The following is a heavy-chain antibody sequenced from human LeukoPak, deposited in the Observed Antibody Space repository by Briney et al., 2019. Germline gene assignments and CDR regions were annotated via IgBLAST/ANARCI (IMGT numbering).Heavy chain of an antibody. Sequence: PGGSLRLSCAASGFTFSSYSMNWVRQAPGKGLEWVSSISSSSSYIYYADSVKGRFTISRDNAKNSLYLQMNSLRAEDTAVYYCARGKATYYYDVEWLPDFDYWGQGTLVTVSS. CDR3: ARGKATYYYDVEWLPDFDY. J-gene: IGHJ4*02. V-gene: IGHV3-21*01. CDR2: ISSSSSYI. D-gene: IGHD3-22*01. CDR1: GFTFSSYS.